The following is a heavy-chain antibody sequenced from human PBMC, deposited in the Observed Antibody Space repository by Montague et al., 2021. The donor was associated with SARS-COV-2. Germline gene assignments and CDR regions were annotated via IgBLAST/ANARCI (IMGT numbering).Heavy chain of an antibody. V-gene: IGHV3-30-3*01. Sequence: SLRLSCAVSGFTFSSYAMHWVRQAPGKGLEWVAVISYDGSNKYYADSVKGRFTISRDNSKNTLYLQMNSLRAEDTAVYYCARDRPYFDSGGFLDYWGQGTLVTVSS. CDR3: ARDRPYFDSGGFLDY. CDR2: ISYDGSNK. J-gene: IGHJ4*02. CDR1: GFTFSSYA. D-gene: IGHD3-9*01.